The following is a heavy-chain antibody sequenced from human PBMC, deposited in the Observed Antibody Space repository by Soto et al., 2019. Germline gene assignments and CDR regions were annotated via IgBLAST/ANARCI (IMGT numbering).Heavy chain of an antibody. CDR1: GFTFTSSA. V-gene: IGHV1-58*01. CDR2: IVVGSGNT. CDR3: AALNDFWSGYYPSWFDP. D-gene: IGHD3-3*01. Sequence: QMQLVQSGPEVKKPGTSVKVSCKASGFTFTSSAVQWVRQARGQRLEWIGWIVVGSGNTNYAQKFKERVTITRDMSTSTAYMELSSLRSEDTAVYYCAALNDFWSGYYPSWFDPWGQGTLVTVSS. J-gene: IGHJ5*02.